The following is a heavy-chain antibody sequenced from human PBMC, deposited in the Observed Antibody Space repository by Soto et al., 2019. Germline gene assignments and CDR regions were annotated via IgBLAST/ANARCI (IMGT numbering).Heavy chain of an antibody. J-gene: IGHJ6*03. CDR2: MYYSGST. CDR1: GGSISGHY. D-gene: IGHD3-16*01. V-gene: IGHV4-59*08. Sequence: QVQLQESGPGLVKPSETLSLSCSVSGGSISGHYWSWVRQTPGKGLEWIGYMYYSGSTNYNPSLKSRVTISVETCKNHVSLRLTSVTATDTAVYYCARGPYYDLIWNYYYMDVWGKGTTVTVSS. CDR3: ARGPYYDLIWNYYYMDV.